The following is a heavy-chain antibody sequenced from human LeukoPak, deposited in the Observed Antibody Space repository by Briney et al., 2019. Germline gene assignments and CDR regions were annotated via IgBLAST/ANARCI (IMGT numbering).Heavy chain of an antibody. CDR3: AKAETRWFGELLSFDY. Sequence: GGSLRLSCAASGFTFSSYATSWVRQAPGKGLEWVSAISGSGGSTYYADSVKGRFTISRDNSKNTLYLQMNSLRAEDTAVYYCAKAETRWFGELLSFDYWGQGTLVTVSS. D-gene: IGHD3-10*01. CDR1: GFTFSSYA. CDR2: ISGSGGST. J-gene: IGHJ4*02. V-gene: IGHV3-23*01.